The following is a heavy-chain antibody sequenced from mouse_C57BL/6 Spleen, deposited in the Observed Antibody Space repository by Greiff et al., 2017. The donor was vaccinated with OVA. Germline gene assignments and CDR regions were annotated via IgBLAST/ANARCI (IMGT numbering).Heavy chain of an antibody. CDR1: GYTFTSYW. V-gene: IGHV1-69*01. Sequence: QVQLQQPGAELVMPGASVKLSCKASGYTFTSYWMHWVKQRPGQGLEWIGEIDPSDSYTNYNQKVKGKSTLTVDKSSSTAYMQLSSLTSEDSAVYYCAREGSYGNYVYFDYWGQGTTLTVSS. CDR3: AREGSYGNYVYFDY. CDR2: IDPSDSYT. J-gene: IGHJ2*01. D-gene: IGHD2-1*01.